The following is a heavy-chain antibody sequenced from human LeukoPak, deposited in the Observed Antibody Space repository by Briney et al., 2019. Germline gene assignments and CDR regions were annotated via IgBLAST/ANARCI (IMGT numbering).Heavy chain of an antibody. V-gene: IGHV3-7*04. Sequence: GGFLRLSCAASGFTFSAHWMSWVRQAPGKGLEWVANIKQDESEKNYVDSVKGRFTISRDNAKNSLYLQMNSLRAEDTAVYYCARASGYYYKDAFDIWGQGTMVTVSS. J-gene: IGHJ3*02. CDR1: GFTFSAHW. CDR3: ARASGYYYKDAFDI. CDR2: IKQDESEK. D-gene: IGHD3-22*01.